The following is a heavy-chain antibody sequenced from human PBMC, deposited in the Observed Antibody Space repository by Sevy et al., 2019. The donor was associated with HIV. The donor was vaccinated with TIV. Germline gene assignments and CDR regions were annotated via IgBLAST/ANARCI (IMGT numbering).Heavy chain of an antibody. CDR3: VRGGNWRDYFDQ. J-gene: IGHJ4*02. CDR1: GGSISSGNYY. Sequence: SETLSLTCSVSGGSISSGNYYWIWIRPSAGKGLEWIGHIYSSGSTDYNPSLKSRVTMSVDTSKNQFSLKLRSVTAADTAVYYCVRGGNWRDYFDQWGQGTQVTVSS. D-gene: IGHD2-15*01. CDR2: IYSSGST. V-gene: IGHV4-61*09.